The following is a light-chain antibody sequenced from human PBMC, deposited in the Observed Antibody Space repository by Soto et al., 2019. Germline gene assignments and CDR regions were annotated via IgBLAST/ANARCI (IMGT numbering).Light chain of an antibody. J-gene: IGKJ4*01. CDR1: QSVSSF. Sequence: EIMLTQSPATLSLAPGERATLSCRASQSVSSFLAWYQQKPGQAPRLLIYDAFNRATGIPARFSGSGSGTDFTLTISSLEPEDFAVYYCQQRSNWPPSFGGGTKVEIK. V-gene: IGKV3-11*01. CDR3: QQRSNWPPS. CDR2: DAF.